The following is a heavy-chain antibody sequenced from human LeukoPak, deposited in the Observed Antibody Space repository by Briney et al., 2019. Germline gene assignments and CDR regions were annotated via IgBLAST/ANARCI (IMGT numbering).Heavy chain of an antibody. J-gene: IGHJ4*02. D-gene: IGHD5-24*01. CDR2: IYYSGST. V-gene: IGHV4-39*01. Sequence: SETLSLTCTVSGVSISSSSYYWGWIRQPPGKGLEWIGSIYYSGSTYYNPSLKSRVTISVDTSKNQFSLKLSSVTAADTAVYYCASHRDGYNFVDYWGQGALVTVSS. CDR3: ASHRDGYNFVDY. CDR1: GVSISSSSYY.